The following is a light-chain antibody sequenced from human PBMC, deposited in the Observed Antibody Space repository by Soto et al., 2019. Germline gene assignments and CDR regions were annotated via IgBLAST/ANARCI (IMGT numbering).Light chain of an antibody. J-gene: IGKJ1*01. CDR1: QTISKW. V-gene: IGKV1-5*01. Sequence: DIQMTQSPSTLSASVRDRVTITCRASQTISKWLAWYQQKPGKAPKVLIYDASNLHTGVRSRFTGSGSGTEFTLSISSLQPDDFATYYCQQYNANFGQGTKVDVK. CDR2: DAS. CDR3: QQYNAN.